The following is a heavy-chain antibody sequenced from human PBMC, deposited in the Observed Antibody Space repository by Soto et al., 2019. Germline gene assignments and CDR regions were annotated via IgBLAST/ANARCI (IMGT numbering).Heavy chain of an antibody. Sequence: PGGSLRLSCAASGFTFSSYSMNWVRQAPGKGLEWVSYISSSSSTIYYADSVKGRFTISRDNSKNTLYLQMNSLRAEDTAVYYCARDWGIAAAGTLDYWGQGTLVTVSS. V-gene: IGHV3-48*01. CDR1: GFTFSSYS. CDR2: ISSSSSTI. J-gene: IGHJ4*02. CDR3: ARDWGIAAAGTLDY. D-gene: IGHD6-13*01.